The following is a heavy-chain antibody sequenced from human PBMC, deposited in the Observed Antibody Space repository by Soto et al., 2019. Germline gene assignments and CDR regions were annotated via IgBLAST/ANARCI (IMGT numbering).Heavy chain of an antibody. D-gene: IGHD5-18*01. CDR3: ARTQDTAMVTAGFDY. J-gene: IGHJ4*02. Sequence: QVQLVESGGGVVPPGRSLRLSCAASGFTFSSYGMPWVRQAPGKGLEWVAVIWYDGSNKYYADSVKGRFTISRDNSKNTLDLQMNSLRAEDTGVYYCARTQDTAMVTAGFDYWGQGTLVTVSS. CDR2: IWYDGSNK. CDR1: GFTFSSYG. V-gene: IGHV3-33*01.